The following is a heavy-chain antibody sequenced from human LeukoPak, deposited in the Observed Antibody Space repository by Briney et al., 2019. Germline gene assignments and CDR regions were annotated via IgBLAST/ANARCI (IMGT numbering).Heavy chain of an antibody. CDR3: ARGPSGDYDY. CDR1: GYTLTELS. Sequence: ASVKVSCKVSGYTLTELSMHWVRQAPGQGLEWMGWISAYNGNTNYAQKLQGRVTMTTDTSTSTAYMELRSLRSDDTAVYYCARGPSGDYDYWGQGTLVTVSS. CDR2: ISAYNGNT. J-gene: IGHJ4*02. D-gene: IGHD4-17*01. V-gene: IGHV1-18*01.